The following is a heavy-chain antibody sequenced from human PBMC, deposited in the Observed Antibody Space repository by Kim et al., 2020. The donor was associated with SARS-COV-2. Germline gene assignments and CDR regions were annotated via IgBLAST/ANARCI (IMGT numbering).Heavy chain of an antibody. CDR3: ARDYDFGSYALGF. V-gene: IGHV1-3*01. Sequence: SEKFQGRVTITRDTSASTAHMEVNSLKSEDTAVYYCARDYDFGSYALGFWGQGTLVTVSS. D-gene: IGHD3-10*01. J-gene: IGHJ1*01.